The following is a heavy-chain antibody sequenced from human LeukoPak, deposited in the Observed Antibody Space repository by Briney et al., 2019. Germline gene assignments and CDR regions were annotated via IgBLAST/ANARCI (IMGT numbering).Heavy chain of an antibody. V-gene: IGHV1-69*13. Sequence: SVKVSCTASGYTFTSYGISWVRQAPGQGLEWMGGIIPIFGTANYAQKFQGRVTITADESTSTAYMELSSLRSEDTAVYYCASTPNYDFWSGYPTYYFDYWGQGTLVTVSS. CDR3: ASTPNYDFWSGYPTYYFDY. CDR1: GYTFTSYG. J-gene: IGHJ4*02. CDR2: IIPIFGTA. D-gene: IGHD3-3*01.